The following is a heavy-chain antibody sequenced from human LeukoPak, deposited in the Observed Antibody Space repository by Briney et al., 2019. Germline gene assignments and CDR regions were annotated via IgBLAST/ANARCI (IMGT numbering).Heavy chain of an antibody. CDR3: TRDQDGVDAFDI. CDR2: TYYRSKWYS. V-gene: IGHV6-1*01. Sequence: SQTLSLTCAISGDSVSSNSAAWNWIRQSPSRGLEWLGRTYYRSKWYSDYAVSVKSRIRVNPDTSKNQFFLQLNSVTPEDTAVYYCTRDQDGVDAFDIWGRGTLVTVSS. CDR1: GDSVSSNSAA. D-gene: IGHD4-17*01. J-gene: IGHJ3*02.